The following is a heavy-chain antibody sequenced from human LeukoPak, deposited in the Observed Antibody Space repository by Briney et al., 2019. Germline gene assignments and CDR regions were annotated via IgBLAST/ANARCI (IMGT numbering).Heavy chain of an antibody. CDR2: INHSGST. CDR1: GGSFSGYY. D-gene: IGHD2-2*01. J-gene: IGHJ6*02. V-gene: IGHV4-34*01. CDR3: ARGYTADCSSTSCYYYYYGMDV. Sequence: SETLSLTCAVYGGSFSGYYWSWIRQPPGKGLEWIGEINHSGSTNYNPSLKSRVTIPVDTSKNQFSLKLSSVTAADTAVYYCARGYTADCSSTSCYYYYYGMDVWGQGTTVTVSS.